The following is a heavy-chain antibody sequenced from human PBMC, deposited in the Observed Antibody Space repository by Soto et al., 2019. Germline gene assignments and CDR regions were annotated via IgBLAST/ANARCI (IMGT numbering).Heavy chain of an antibody. CDR3: AVTRGGAHPHDI. J-gene: IGHJ3*02. CDR2: IYYTGST. V-gene: IGHV4-59*01. CDR1: GGPLSSFY. Sequence: SETLSLTCNSSGGPLSSFYYSWIRQAPGKGLEWIGYIYYTGSTNYNPSLKSRVTMSVDTSKNQFSLKLTSVTAADTAVSFCAVTRGGAHPHDIWGQGTMVTV. D-gene: IGHD2-21*02.